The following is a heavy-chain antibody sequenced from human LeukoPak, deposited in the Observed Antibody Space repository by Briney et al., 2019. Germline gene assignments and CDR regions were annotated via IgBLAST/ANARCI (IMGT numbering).Heavy chain of an antibody. V-gene: IGHV4-34*01. CDR1: GGSFSGYY. D-gene: IGHD6-13*01. Sequence: PSETLSLTCAVYGGSFSGYYWSWIRQPPGKGLEWIGEINHSGSTNYNPSLKSRVTISVDTSKNQFSLKLSSVTAADTAVYYCARLAHYGMDVWGQGTTVTVSS. CDR3: ARLAHYGMDV. J-gene: IGHJ6*02. CDR2: INHSGST.